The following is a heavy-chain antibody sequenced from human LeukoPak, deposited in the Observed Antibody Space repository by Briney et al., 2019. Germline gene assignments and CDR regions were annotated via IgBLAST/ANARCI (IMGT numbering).Heavy chain of an antibody. Sequence: SETLSPTCAVYGGSFSGYYWSWIRQPPGKGLEWIGEINHSGSTNYNPSLKSRVTISVDTSKNQFSLKLSCLTAADTAVYYCARRRRGYNCVDSWGQGTLVTVSS. D-gene: IGHD5-24*01. CDR3: ARRRRGYNCVDS. CDR2: INHSGST. CDR1: GGSFSGYY. J-gene: IGHJ4*02. V-gene: IGHV4-34*01.